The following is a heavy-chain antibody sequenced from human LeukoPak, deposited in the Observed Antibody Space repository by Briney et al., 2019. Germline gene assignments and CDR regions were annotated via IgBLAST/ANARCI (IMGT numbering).Heavy chain of an antibody. V-gene: IGHV3-9*01. CDR1: GFTFDDYA. J-gene: IGHJ4*02. CDR3: AKGPLYCSSTSCPNPPGY. CDR2: ISWNSGSI. Sequence: GGSLRLSCAASGFTFDDYAMHWVRQAPGKGLEWVSGISWNSGSIGYADSVKGRFTISRDNAKNSLYLQMNSLRAEDTAVYYCAKGPLYCSSTSCPNPPGYWGQGTLVTVSS. D-gene: IGHD2-2*01.